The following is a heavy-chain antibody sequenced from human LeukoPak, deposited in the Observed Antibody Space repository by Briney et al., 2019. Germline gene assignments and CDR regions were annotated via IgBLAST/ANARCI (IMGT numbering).Heavy chain of an antibody. CDR3: ARSGMATILRLGFDY. CDR2: ISSNSSYI. CDR1: GFTFSSYS. J-gene: IGHJ4*02. V-gene: IGHV3-21*01. D-gene: IGHD5-24*01. Sequence: GGSLRLSCAASGFTFSSYSMNWVRQAPGKGLEWVSSISSNSSYIYYADSVKGRFTISRDNAKNSLYLQMNSLRAEDTAVYYCARSGMATILRLGFDYWGQGTLVTVSS.